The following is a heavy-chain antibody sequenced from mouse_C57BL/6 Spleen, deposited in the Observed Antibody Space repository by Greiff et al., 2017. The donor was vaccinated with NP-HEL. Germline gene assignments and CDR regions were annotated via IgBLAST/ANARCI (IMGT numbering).Heavy chain of an antibody. CDR3: TRLDLGRYAMDY. CDR1: GYTFTDYE. V-gene: IGHV1-15*01. CDR2: IDPETGGT. Sequence: QVQLQQSGAELVRPGASVTLSCKASGYTFTDYEMHWVKQTPVHGLEWIGAIDPETGGTAYNQKFKGKAILTADKSSSTAYMELRSLTSEDSAVYYCTRLDLGRYAMDYWGQGTSVTVSS. J-gene: IGHJ4*01. D-gene: IGHD4-1*01.